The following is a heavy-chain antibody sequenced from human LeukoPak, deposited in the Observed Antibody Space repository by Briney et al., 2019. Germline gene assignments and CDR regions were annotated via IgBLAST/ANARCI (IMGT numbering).Heavy chain of an antibody. CDR3: ARDRSGWYVDY. CDR1: GFTFDSFS. J-gene: IGHJ4*02. CDR2: ISSSTTYI. D-gene: IGHD6-19*01. V-gene: IGHV3-21*04. Sequence: GGSLRLSCAASGFTFDSFSINWVRQAPGKGLEWVASISSSTTYIYYADSVKGRFTISRDNAKNSLYLQMNSLRAEDTAVYYCARDRSGWYVDYWGQGTLVTVSS.